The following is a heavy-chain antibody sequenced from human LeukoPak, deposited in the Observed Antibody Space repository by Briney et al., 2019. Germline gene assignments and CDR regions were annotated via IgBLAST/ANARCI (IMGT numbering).Heavy chain of an antibody. CDR1: GFTFSNYA. CDR2: TSGSGVST. J-gene: IGHJ6*02. CDR3: ARRIAAAGTYYYYGMDV. V-gene: IGHV3-23*01. D-gene: IGHD6-13*01. Sequence: PGGSLRLSCAASGFTFSNYAMSWVRQAPGKGLEWVSATSGSGVSTYYADSVKGRFTISRDNAKNSLYLQMNSLRAEDTAVYYCARRIAAAGTYYYYGMDVWGQGTTVTVSS.